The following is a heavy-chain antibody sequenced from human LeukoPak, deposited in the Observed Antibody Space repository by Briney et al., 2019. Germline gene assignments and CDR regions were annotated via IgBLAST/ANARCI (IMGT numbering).Heavy chain of an antibody. CDR1: GGSISIFY. CDR3: ARSAGHSSSWSL. Sequence: SETLSLTCTVSGGSISIFYWNWIRQPPGKGLEWIGYINYSWSTSYNPTLKSRVTISVDTPKNQFSLKLNSVTAEDTAVYYCARSAGHSSSWSLWGQGAPVTVSS. D-gene: IGHD6-13*01. V-gene: IGHV4-59*01. CDR2: INYSWST. J-gene: IGHJ4*02.